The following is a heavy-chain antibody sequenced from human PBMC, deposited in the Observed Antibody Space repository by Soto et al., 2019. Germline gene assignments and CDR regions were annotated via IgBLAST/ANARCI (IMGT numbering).Heavy chain of an antibody. CDR2: ISGSGAGT. Sequence: QVSESGGGLGQPGGSLRLSCTVSGLTFRSFAMSWVRQAPGKGLEWVSTISGSGAGTYYADSVKGRFTISRDNSKNTLYLQMNSLRAEDRAVYYCAKNKGLCLENYCFDYWGQGTLVTVSS. J-gene: IGHJ4*02. D-gene: IGHD3-10*02. CDR3: AKNKGLCLENYCFDY. CDR1: GLTFRSFA. V-gene: IGHV3-23*01.